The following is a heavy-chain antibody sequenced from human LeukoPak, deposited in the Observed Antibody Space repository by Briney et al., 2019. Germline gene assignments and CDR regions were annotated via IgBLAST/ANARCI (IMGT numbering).Heavy chain of an antibody. D-gene: IGHD3-22*01. CDR1: GGSFSGYY. J-gene: IGHJ5*02. V-gene: IGHV4-34*01. CDR2: INHSGST. CDR3: ARGAGITMIVVVTIARNWFDP. Sequence: PSETLSLTCAVYGGSFSGYYWSWIRQPPGTGLEWIGEINHSGSTNYNPSLKSRVTISVDTSKNRFSLKLSSVTAADTAVYYCARGAGITMIVVVTIARNWFDPWGQGTLVTVSS.